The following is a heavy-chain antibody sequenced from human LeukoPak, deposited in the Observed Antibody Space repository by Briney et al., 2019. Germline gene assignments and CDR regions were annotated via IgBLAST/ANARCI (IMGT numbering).Heavy chain of an antibody. Sequence: ASVRVSCKASGYTFTDYYIHWVRQAPGQGLEWMGWINPNSDYTFYAQKFQGRVTLTRDTSISTVYMELTTLTSDDTALYYCAVAPGDYWGQGTLVTVSS. V-gene: IGHV1-2*02. CDR2: INPNSDYT. CDR1: GYTFTDYY. CDR3: AVAPGDY. D-gene: IGHD2-21*01. J-gene: IGHJ4*02.